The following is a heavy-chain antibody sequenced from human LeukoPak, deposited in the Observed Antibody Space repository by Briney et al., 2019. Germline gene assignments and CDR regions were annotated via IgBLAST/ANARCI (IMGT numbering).Heavy chain of an antibody. Sequence: SETLSLTCTVSGGSISSYYWSWIRQPPGKGLEWIGEINHSGSTNYNPSLKSRVTISVDTSKNQFSLKLSSVTAADTAVYYCAKDQYYYDSRGIFDYWGQGTLVTVSS. V-gene: IGHV4-34*01. D-gene: IGHD3-22*01. J-gene: IGHJ4*02. CDR2: INHSGST. CDR3: AKDQYYYDSRGIFDY. CDR1: GGSISSYY.